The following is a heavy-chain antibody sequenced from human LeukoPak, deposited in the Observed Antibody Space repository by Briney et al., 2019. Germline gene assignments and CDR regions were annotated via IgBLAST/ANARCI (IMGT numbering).Heavy chain of an antibody. Sequence: GGSLRLSCAGSGFTFSSYAMSWVRQAPGKGLEWVAVIWYDGTNIYYGDSVKGRFSISRDNSKNTVYLQMDSLRAEDTAVYYCARDAGGAFGNYVNYFDYWGQGTLVTVSS. CDR1: GFTFSSYA. J-gene: IGHJ4*02. V-gene: IGHV3-33*08. CDR3: ARDAGGAFGNYVNYFDY. D-gene: IGHD4-11*01. CDR2: IWYDGTNI.